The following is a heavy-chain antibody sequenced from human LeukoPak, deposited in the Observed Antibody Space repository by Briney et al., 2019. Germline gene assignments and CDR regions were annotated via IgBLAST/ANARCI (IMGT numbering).Heavy chain of an antibody. CDR3: ARALSRDYYMDV. V-gene: IGHV3-53*01. CDR1: GFFVSSNY. J-gene: IGHJ6*03. Sequence: PGGSLRLSCAASGFFVSSNYMSWVRRAPGKGLEWVSGIYSGGGTYYADSVKGRFTISRDNSKNTLYLQMNSLRAEDTAVYYCARALSRDYYMDVWGKGTTVTVSS. CDR2: IYSGGGT.